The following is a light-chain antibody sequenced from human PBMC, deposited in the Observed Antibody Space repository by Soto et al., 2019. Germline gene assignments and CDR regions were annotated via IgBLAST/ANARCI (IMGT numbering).Light chain of an antibody. Sequence: QSALTQPRSVSGSPGQSVTISCTGTSSDVGGYNYVSWYQQHPGKAPKLMIYDVSKRPSGVPDRFSGSKSGNTASLTISGLQAEDEDDYYCCSYAGSYFYVFGTWTKVT. J-gene: IGLJ1*01. CDR3: CSYAGSYFYV. CDR2: DVS. CDR1: SSDVGGYNY. V-gene: IGLV2-11*01.